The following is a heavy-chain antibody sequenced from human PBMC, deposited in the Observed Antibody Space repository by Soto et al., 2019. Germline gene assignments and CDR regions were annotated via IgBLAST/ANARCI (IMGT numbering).Heavy chain of an antibody. CDR2: ISGSGGST. V-gene: IGHV3-23*01. J-gene: IGHJ6*02. Sequence: GGSLRLSCAASGFTFSSYAMSWVRQAPGKGLEWVSAISGSGGSTYYADSVKGRFTISRDNSKNTLYLQMNSLRAEDTAVYYCAKNYYGFNYYYGMEVWGQGTTVTVSS. CDR3: AKNYYGFNYYYGMEV. CDR1: GFTFSSYA. D-gene: IGHD3-10*01.